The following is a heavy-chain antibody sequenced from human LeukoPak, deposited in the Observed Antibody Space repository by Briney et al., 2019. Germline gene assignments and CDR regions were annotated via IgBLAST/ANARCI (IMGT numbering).Heavy chain of an antibody. Sequence: GGSLRLSCAASGFTFSSYSMNWVRQAPGKGLEGVSSISSRSSYIYYADSVKGRFTISRDNAKNSLYLQMNSLRAEDTAVYYCARVSGSEWLRFYYFDYWGQGTLVTVSS. CDR2: ISSRSSYI. D-gene: IGHD5-12*01. CDR3: ARVSGSEWLRFYYFDY. J-gene: IGHJ4*02. CDR1: GFTFSSYS. V-gene: IGHV3-21*01.